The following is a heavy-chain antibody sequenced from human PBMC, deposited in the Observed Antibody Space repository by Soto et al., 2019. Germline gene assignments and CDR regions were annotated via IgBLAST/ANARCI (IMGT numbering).Heavy chain of an antibody. CDR2: ISWNSGSI. Sequence: EVQLVESGGGLVQPGRSLRLSCAASGFTFDDYAMHWVRQAPGKGLEWVSGISWNSGSIGYADSVKGRFTISRDNAKNSLYLQMNSLRAEDTALYYCAKGHGTASPFDYWGQGTLVTVSS. J-gene: IGHJ4*02. D-gene: IGHD5-18*01. CDR1: GFTFDDYA. V-gene: IGHV3-9*01. CDR3: AKGHGTASPFDY.